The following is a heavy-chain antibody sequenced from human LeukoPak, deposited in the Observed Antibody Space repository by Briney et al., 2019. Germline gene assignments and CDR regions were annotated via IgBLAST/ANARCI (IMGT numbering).Heavy chain of an antibody. V-gene: IGHV4-31*03. Sequence: PSQTLSLTCTVSGVSISSGGYYWSWIRQHPGKGLEWIGYIYYSGSTYYNPSLKSRVTISVDTSKKQFSLTLSSVPAADTAVYSCARDKPPLYYYDRSGYFPDAFDIWGQGTMVTVSS. D-gene: IGHD3-22*01. J-gene: IGHJ3*02. CDR1: GVSISSGGYY. CDR3: ARDKPPLYYYDRSGYFPDAFDI. CDR2: IYYSGST.